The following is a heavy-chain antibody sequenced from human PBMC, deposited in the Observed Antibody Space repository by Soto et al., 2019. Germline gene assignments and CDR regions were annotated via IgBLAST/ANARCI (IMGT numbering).Heavy chain of an antibody. CDR1: GGSISGYY. D-gene: IGHD6-19*01. CDR2: IYYSGTT. V-gene: IGHV4-59*01. J-gene: IGHJ5*02. Sequence: SETLSLTCAVSGGSISGYYWSWIRQPPGKGLEWIGYIYYSGTTSYNPSLNSRVTMSVDTSKNQFSLKVNSVTAADTAVYYCARPSSGWQNWFDPWGQGTLVTVSS. CDR3: ARPSSGWQNWFDP.